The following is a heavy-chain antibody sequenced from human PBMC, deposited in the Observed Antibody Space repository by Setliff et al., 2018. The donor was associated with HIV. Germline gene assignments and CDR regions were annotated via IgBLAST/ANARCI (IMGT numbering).Heavy chain of an antibody. CDR1: GYTFTGYN. Sequence: GASVKVSCKASGYTFTGYNMHWVRQAPGQGLEWMGWMNPNSGGTNYAQRFQGRLTLTSDTSISTAYMELNRLKSDDTAVYYCARGEKRFLEWLPLDYYYYYYMDVWGKGITVTVSS. CDR3: ARGEKRFLEWLPLDYYYYYYMDV. V-gene: IGHV1-2*02. D-gene: IGHD3-3*01. CDR2: MNPNSGGT. J-gene: IGHJ6*03.